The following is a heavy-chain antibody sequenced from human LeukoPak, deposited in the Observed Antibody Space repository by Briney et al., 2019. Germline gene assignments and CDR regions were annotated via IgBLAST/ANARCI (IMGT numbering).Heavy chain of an antibody. CDR3: ARDLGQYYDTSDNWFDP. CDR1: GFTFSSYI. V-gene: IGHV3-74*01. J-gene: IGHJ5*02. D-gene: IGHD3-22*01. Sequence: QTGGSLRLSCAASGFTFSSYIMNWVRQAPGKGLAWVSRINSDGINTSYADSVKGRFTISRDNAKNTLNLQMNSLRAEDTAVYYCARDLGQYYDTSDNWFDPWGQGTLVTVSS. CDR2: INSDGINT.